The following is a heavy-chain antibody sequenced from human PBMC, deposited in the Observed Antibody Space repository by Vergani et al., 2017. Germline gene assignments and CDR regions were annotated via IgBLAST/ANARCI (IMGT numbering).Heavy chain of an antibody. D-gene: IGHD3-10*01. CDR2: IINDGHT. CDR1: GESFSSFY. V-gene: IGHV4-34*02. Sequence: QVQLQQWGAGVVKPSGTLSLTCAVFGESFSSFYWSWIRQPPGKGLEWIGEIINDGHTNYNSSLESRVTVALDTAKNQFSLNLMSVTAADTAMYYCAVRPVFYLVGGGIVTKRTFDYWSQGTLVTVSS. CDR3: AVRPVFYLVGGGIVTKRTFDY. J-gene: IGHJ4*02.